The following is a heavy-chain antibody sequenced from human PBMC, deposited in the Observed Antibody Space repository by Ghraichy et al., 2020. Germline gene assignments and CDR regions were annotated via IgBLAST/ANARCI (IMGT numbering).Heavy chain of an antibody. CDR2: IFHSGTI. J-gene: IGHJ6*02. CDR3: ARLYYDDDRGGGMDV. D-gene: IGHD3-22*01. CDR1: GGPISGSNW. V-gene: IGHV4/OR15-8*01. Sequence: SETLSLTCVVSGGPISGSNWWSWVRQPPGKGLEWIGEIFHSGTINYNSSLKSRATISVDKSKNQFSLKLSSVTAADTAVYYCARLYYDDDRGGGMDVWGQGTTVTVSS.